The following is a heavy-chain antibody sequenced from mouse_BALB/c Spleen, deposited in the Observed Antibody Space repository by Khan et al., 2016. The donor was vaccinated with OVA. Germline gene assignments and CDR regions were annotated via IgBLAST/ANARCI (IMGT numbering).Heavy chain of an antibody. CDR1: GYTFTSYY. Sequence: QVQLKQSGAELVKPGASVKLSCKASGYTFTSYYIYWVKQRPGQGLEWIGGINPSNGDTYFNEKFESKATLTVDKSSSTAFMQVSSLTSEDSAVYYCTRAGWAAFADWGQGTLVTVSA. CDR3: TRAGWAAFAD. CDR2: INPSNGDT. D-gene: IGHD1-1*02. J-gene: IGHJ3*01. V-gene: IGHV1S81*02.